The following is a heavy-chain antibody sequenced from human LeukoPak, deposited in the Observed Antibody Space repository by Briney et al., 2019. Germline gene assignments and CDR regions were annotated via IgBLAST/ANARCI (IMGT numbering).Heavy chain of an antibody. Sequence: SETLSLTCTVSNDSISPLYWGWIRQPPGKGLEWIGYIYTSGSTNYNPSLKSRVTISVDTSKNQFSLKLSSVTAADTAVYYCARHERITIFGVVTRGGGSLDYWGQGTLVTVSS. CDR1: NDSISPLY. D-gene: IGHD3-3*01. CDR3: ARHERITIFGVVTRGGGSLDY. J-gene: IGHJ4*02. V-gene: IGHV4-4*09. CDR2: IYTSGST.